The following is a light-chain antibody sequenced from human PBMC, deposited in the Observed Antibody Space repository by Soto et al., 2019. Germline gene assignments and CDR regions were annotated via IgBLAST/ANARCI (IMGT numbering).Light chain of an antibody. J-gene: IGKJ4*01. V-gene: IGKV3-11*01. CDR2: DAS. Sequence: EIVLTQSPATLSLSPGERATLSCRASQSVGSYLAWYQQKPGQAPRLLIYDASTRATGIPARFSGSGSGTDVTLPISSREPEDVAVYYCQQSNNWPPLTFGGGTQVEVK. CDR3: QQSNNWPPLT. CDR1: QSVGSY.